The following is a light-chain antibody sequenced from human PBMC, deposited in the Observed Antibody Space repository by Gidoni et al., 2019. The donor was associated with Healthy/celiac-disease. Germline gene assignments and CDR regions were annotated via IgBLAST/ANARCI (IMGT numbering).Light chain of an antibody. CDR2: NNN. CDR3: QSFDSSLTGWV. V-gene: IGLV1-40*01. CDR1: SSNIGAGYD. Sequence: QAVLTQPPSVSGAPGQRVTISCTGSSSNIGAGYDVHWYQQLPGTAPKLLIYNNNNRPSGVPDRFSGSRSGTSASLAVTGLQAEEEADYYCQSFDSSLTGWVFGGGTKLTVL. J-gene: IGLJ3*02.